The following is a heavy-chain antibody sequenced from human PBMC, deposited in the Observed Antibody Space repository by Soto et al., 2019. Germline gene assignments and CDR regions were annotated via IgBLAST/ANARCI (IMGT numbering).Heavy chain of an antibody. CDR3: AKDPSVYWGARAASDYFDY. Sequence: GGSLRLACAASGFTFSSYAMSWVRQAPGKGLEWVSAISGSGGSTYYADSVKGRFTISRDNSKNTLYLQMNSLRAEDTAVYYCAKDPSVYWGARAASDYFDYWGQGTLVTVSS. J-gene: IGHJ4*02. CDR1: GFTFSSYA. CDR2: ISGSGGST. V-gene: IGHV3-23*01. D-gene: IGHD2-8*02.